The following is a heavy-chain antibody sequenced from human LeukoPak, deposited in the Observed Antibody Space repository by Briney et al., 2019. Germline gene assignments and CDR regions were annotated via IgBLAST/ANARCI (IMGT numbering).Heavy chain of an antibody. J-gene: IGHJ4*02. V-gene: IGHV4-59*01. CDR2: IYYSGST. D-gene: IGHD5-18*01. CDR3: ARGQKYRNGYTVTELGSGYFDY. Sequence: SETLSLTCTVSGGSISNYYWNWIRQPPGKGLEWIGYIYYSGSTNYNPSLKSRVTISVDTSKNQFSQTLSSVTAADTAVYYCARGQKYRNGYTVTELGSGYFDYWGQGTLVTVSS. CDR1: GGSISNYY.